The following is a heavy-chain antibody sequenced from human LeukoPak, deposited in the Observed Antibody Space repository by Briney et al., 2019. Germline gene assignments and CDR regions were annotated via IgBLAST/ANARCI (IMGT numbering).Heavy chain of an antibody. CDR1: GYTFTGYY. Sequence: GASVTVSCKASGYTFTGYYMHWVRQAPGQGLEWMGWINPNSGGTNYAQKFQGWVTMTRDTSISTAYMELSRLRSDDTAVYYCARLGLIAVAGTDYYYYGMDVWGQGTTVTVSS. D-gene: IGHD6-19*01. J-gene: IGHJ6*02. V-gene: IGHV1-2*04. CDR3: ARLGLIAVAGTDYYYYGMDV. CDR2: INPNSGGT.